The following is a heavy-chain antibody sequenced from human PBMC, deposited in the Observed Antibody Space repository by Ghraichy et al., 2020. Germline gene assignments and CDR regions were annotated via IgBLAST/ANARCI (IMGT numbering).Heavy chain of an antibody. J-gene: IGHJ4*02. V-gene: IGHV3-66*01. CDR1: GFTVSSNY. Sequence: GGSLRLYCAASGFTVSSNYMSWVRQAPGKGLEWVSVIYSGGSAYYADSVKGRFTISRDNSKNTLYLQMNSLRAEDTAVYYCAKTSSSGWYHYWGQGTLVTVSS. CDR3: AKTSSSGWYHY. D-gene: IGHD6-19*01. CDR2: IYSGGSA.